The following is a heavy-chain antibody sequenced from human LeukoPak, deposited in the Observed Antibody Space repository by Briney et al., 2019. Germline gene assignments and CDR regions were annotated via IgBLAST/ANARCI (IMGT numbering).Heavy chain of an antibody. D-gene: IGHD3-3*01. J-gene: IGHJ3*02. CDR3: ARTYYDFWSGYFHTQKSGAFDI. CDR1: GFTFSSYE. CDR2: ISSSGSTI. Sequence: GGSLRLSCAASGFTFSSYEMNWVRQAPGKGLEWVSYISSSGSTIYYADSVKGRFTISRDNAKNSLYLQMNSLRADDTAVYYCARTYYDFWSGYFHTQKSGAFDIWGQGTMVTVSS. V-gene: IGHV3-48*03.